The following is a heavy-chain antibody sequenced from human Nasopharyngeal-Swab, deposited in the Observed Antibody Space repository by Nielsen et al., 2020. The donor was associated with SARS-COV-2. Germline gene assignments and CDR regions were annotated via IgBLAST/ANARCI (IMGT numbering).Heavy chain of an antibody. CDR1: GFTFSSSA. J-gene: IGHJ4*02. CDR2: ISYDGSNK. CDR3: AREDPIAVAGNLDY. D-gene: IGHD6-19*01. Sequence: GESLKISCAASGFTFSSSAMHWVRQAPGKGLEWVAVISYDGSNKYYADSVKGRFTISRDNSKNTLYLQMNSLRAEDTAVYYCAREDPIAVAGNLDYWGQGTLVTVSS. V-gene: IGHV3-30-3*01.